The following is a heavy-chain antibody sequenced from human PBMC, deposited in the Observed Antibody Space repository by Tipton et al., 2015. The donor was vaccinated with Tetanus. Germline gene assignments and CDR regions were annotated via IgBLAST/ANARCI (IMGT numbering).Heavy chain of an antibody. CDR1: GFTFSGFW. V-gene: IGHV3-7*03. J-gene: IGHJ4*02. Sequence: SLRLSCVASGFTFSGFWMTWVRQAPGKGLEWVANIKYDGSQKNYVDSVRGRFTISRDNAKNSLYLQMDSLRAEDTALYFCARENFYALDYWGQGTLVTVSS. D-gene: IGHD2/OR15-2a*01. CDR3: ARENFYALDY. CDR2: IKYDGSQK.